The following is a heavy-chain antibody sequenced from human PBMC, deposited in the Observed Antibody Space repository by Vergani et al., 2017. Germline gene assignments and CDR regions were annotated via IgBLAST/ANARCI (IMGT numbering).Heavy chain of an antibody. Sequence: QVQLQESGPGLVKPSQTLSLTCTVSGGSISSGDYYWSWIRQPPGKGLEWIGEINHSGSTNYNPSLKSRVNISVDTSKNQCSLKLSSVTAADTAVYYCARFGYYYDSSGPPQYWGQGTLVTVSS. J-gene: IGHJ4*02. CDR3: ARFGYYYDSSGPPQY. CDR2: INHSGST. CDR1: GGSISSGDYY. V-gene: IGHV4-30-4*08. D-gene: IGHD3-22*01.